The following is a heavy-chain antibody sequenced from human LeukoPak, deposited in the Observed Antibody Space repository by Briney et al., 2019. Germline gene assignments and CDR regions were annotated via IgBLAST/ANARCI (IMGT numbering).Heavy chain of an antibody. CDR3: AKDGRRISMIGVVRRGHYFDY. CDR2: ISWNSGSI. CDR1: GFTFDDYA. J-gene: IGHJ4*02. D-gene: IGHD3-22*01. Sequence: PGRSLRLSCAASGFTFDDYAMHWVRHAPGKGLEWVSGISWNSGSIGYADSVKGRFTISRDNAKNSLYLQMNSLRAEDTAVYYCAKDGRRISMIGVVRRGHYFDYWGQGILVTVSS. V-gene: IGHV3-9*01.